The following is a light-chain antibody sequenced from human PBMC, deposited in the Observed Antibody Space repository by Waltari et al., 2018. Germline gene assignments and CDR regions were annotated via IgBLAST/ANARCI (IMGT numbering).Light chain of an antibody. CDR1: QSVSTS. Sequence: EIELTQSPATLSLSPGERATLSCRASQSVSTSLAWYQQKPGQAPRLLIHDASNRATGTPARFSGSGSVTDFTLTIGSLEPEDFAVYYCQQHGKWPLSFGGGTKVEI. J-gene: IGKJ4*01. CDR2: DAS. CDR3: QQHGKWPLS. V-gene: IGKV3-11*01.